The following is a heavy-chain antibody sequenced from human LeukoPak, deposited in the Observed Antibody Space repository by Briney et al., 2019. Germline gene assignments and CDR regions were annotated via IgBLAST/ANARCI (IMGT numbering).Heavy chain of an antibody. CDR3: ARPYCSRTSCYTGSDWFDP. Sequence: SETLSLTCTVSGASISSGDLHWAWLRQPPGKGLEWIGSLSNSGNTYYNASLKTRVTISVDTSKNQFSLSLNSVTAADTAVYYCARPYCSRTSCYTGSDWFDPWGQGTLVTVSS. CDR2: LSNSGNT. J-gene: IGHJ5*02. CDR1: GASISSGDLH. D-gene: IGHD2-2*02. V-gene: IGHV4-39*01.